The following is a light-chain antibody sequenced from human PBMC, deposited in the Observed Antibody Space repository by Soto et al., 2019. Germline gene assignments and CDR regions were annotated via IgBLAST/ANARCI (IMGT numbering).Light chain of an antibody. V-gene: IGLV1-44*01. CDR2: RNN. CDR3: AAWDDSLDGGV. Sequence: QSVLTQPPSASGTPGQRVTISCSGSSSNIGSNSVNWYRQLPGTAPKLLIYRNNQRPSGVPDRFSGSKSGTSASLAISGLHSEYEADYYCAAWDDSLDGGVFGGGTKLTVL. J-gene: IGLJ3*02. CDR1: SSNIGSNS.